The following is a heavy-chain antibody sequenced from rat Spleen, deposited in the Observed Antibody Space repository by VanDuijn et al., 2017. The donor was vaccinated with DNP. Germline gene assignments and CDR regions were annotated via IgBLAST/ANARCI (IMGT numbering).Heavy chain of an antibody. CDR3: AKGGY. CDR2: IIYDGGST. CDR1: GFTFSDYN. Sequence: EVQLVESGGGLVQPGRSLKLSCAASGFTFSDYNMAWVRQAPKKGLEWVATIIYDGGSTYYPDSVKGRFTISRDNAENTVYLQMNSLRSEDTANYYCAKGGYWGQGVMVTVSS. J-gene: IGHJ2*01. V-gene: IGHV5-7*01.